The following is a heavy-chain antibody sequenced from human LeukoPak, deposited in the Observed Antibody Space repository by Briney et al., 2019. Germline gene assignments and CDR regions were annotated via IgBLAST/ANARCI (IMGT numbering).Heavy chain of an antibody. V-gene: IGHV4-39*07. CDR2: IFYSGDT. Sequence: SETLSLTCTVSGGSISSSSYYWGWIRQPPGKGLEWIGSIFYSGDTYYSPSLKSRVTISVDTSKNLFSLDLRSVTAADTAVYYCARDNPSGYTYGYEHYFYYIDVWGKGTTVTVSS. CDR3: ARDNPSGYTYGYEHYFYYIDV. D-gene: IGHD5-18*01. CDR1: GGSISSSSYY. J-gene: IGHJ6*03.